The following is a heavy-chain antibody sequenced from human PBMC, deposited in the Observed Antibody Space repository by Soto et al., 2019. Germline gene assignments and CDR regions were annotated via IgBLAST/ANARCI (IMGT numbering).Heavy chain of an antibody. CDR3: ATSPRVAV. CDR1: GFTVSNNY. Sequence: EVQLVESGGGLIQPGGSLRLSCAASGFTVSNNYMIWVRQAPGKGLEWVSLFYSSGKPHYADSVRGRFTISRDKSNNTLYLQMNSLRAEDTAVYYCATSPRVAVWGQGTTVTVSS. CDR2: FYSSGKP. V-gene: IGHV3-53*01. J-gene: IGHJ6*02.